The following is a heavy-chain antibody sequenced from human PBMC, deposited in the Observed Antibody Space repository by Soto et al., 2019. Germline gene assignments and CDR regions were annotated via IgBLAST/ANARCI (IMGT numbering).Heavy chain of an antibody. Sequence: ASVKVSCKASGYRFISYYVHWVRQAPGQGLEWIAVLNPANSRTTYAETFHGRITITTDTSTSTLFMELSSLRSEDTAVYFCARDISRRQTYYGMDVWGQGTTVTVSS. D-gene: IGHD2-21*01. CDR3: ARDISRRQTYYGMDV. CDR1: GYRFISYY. V-gene: IGHV1-46*01. J-gene: IGHJ6*02. CDR2: LNPANSRT.